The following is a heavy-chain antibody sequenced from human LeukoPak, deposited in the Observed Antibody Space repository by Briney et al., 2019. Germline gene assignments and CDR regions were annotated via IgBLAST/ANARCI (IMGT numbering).Heavy chain of an antibody. CDR1: GFTFSSYA. D-gene: IGHD3-16*01. Sequence: GGSLRLSCAASGFTFSSYAMSWVRQAPGKGLEWVSGISGSGGSTYYADSVKGRITISRDNSKNTLYLQMNNLRAEDTAVYYCAKGKGDTGGSFDYWGQGTLVTVSS. CDR2: ISGSGGST. CDR3: AKGKGDTGGSFDY. V-gene: IGHV3-23*01. J-gene: IGHJ4*02.